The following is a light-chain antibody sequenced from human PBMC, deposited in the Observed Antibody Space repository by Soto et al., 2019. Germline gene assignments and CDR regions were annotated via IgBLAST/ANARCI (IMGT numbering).Light chain of an antibody. CDR1: SSNIASNY. CDR3: GTWDSSLSGGV. CDR2: DDN. Sequence: QSVLTHPPSVSAAPGQRVTISCSGTSSNIASNYVSWYQQFPGTAPRLLIYDDNKRPSGIPDRFSASKSGTSATLGITGLQSGDEADYYCGTWDSSLSGGVFGTGTKVTVL. V-gene: IGLV1-51*01. J-gene: IGLJ1*01.